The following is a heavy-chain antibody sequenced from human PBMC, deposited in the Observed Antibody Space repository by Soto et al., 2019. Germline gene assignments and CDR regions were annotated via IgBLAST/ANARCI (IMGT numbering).Heavy chain of an antibody. V-gene: IGHV4-59*08. Sequence: SETLSLTCTVSGGSISSYYWSWIRQPPGKGLEWIGYIYYSGSTNYNPSLKSRVTISVDTSKNQFSLKLSSVTAADTAVYYCARSNYGGNSGGLDYWGQGTLVT. CDR3: ARSNYGGNSGGLDY. J-gene: IGHJ4*02. D-gene: IGHD4-17*01. CDR1: GGSISSYY. CDR2: IYYSGST.